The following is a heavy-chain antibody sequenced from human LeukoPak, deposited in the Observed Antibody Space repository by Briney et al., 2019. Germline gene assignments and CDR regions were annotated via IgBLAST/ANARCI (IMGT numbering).Heavy chain of an antibody. D-gene: IGHD2-15*01. CDR3: ARGLDGRAASYYYYYMDV. CDR1: GYTFTSYY. Sequence: ASVKVSCKASGYTFTSYYTHWVRQAPGQGLEWMGWMNPNSGNTGYAQKFQGRVTMTRNTSISTAYMELSSLRSEDTAVYYCARGLDGRAASYYYYYMDVWGKGTTVTVSS. V-gene: IGHV1-8*02. J-gene: IGHJ6*03. CDR2: MNPNSGNT.